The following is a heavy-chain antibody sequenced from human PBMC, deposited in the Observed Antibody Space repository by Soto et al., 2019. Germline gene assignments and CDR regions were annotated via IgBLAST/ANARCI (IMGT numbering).Heavy chain of an antibody. Sequence: ASVKVSCKTSGYTFIGYYIHWVRQAPGQGLEWVRWINPNSGATNYAQKLQGRVTMTRDRSISTAYMELSRLRSDDTAVYYCARDLVSTIGDFDYWGQGTQVTVSS. D-gene: IGHD5-12*01. CDR2: INPNSGAT. CDR1: GYTFIGYY. V-gene: IGHV1-2*02. J-gene: IGHJ4*02. CDR3: ARDLVSTIGDFDY.